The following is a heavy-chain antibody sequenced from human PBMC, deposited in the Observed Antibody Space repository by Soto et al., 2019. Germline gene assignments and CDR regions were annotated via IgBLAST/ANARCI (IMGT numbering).Heavy chain of an antibody. J-gene: IGHJ4*02. CDR1: GFTFSDHY. CDR2: IRNKANSYTT. D-gene: IGHD3-10*01. V-gene: IGHV3-72*01. CDR3: ASAWFGELKYFDY. Sequence: EVQLVESGGGLVQPGGSLRLSCAASGFTFSDHYMEWVRQAPGKGLEWVGRIRNKANSYTTEYAASVKGRFTRSSYDSKISLSLQMNRLKTEDTAVYYCASAWFGELKYFDYWGQGTLVTVSS.